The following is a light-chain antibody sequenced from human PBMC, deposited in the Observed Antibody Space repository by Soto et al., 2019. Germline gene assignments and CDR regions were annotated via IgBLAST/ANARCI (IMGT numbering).Light chain of an antibody. CDR1: QSVNIF. J-gene: IGKJ1*01. CDR3: HHYVGSPWA. CDR2: HAS. V-gene: IGKV3-20*01. Sequence: EIVLTQSPGTLSLSPGERATLSCRASQSVNIFLAWFQQKPGQAPRLLIFHASNRATGVPDRFSGSGSGTDFTVTITRLEPEDSPVYYCHHYVGSPWAFGQGTRVETK.